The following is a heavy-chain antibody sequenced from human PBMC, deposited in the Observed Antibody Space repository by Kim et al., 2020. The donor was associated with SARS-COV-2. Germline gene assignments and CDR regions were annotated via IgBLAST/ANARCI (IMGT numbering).Heavy chain of an antibody. Sequence: ASVKVSCKASGYTFTSYGISWVRQAPGQGLEWMGWISAYNGNTNYAQKLQGRVTMTTDTSTSTAYMELRSLRSDDTAVYYCARVGEYYYGSGSPQRWFDPWGQGTLVTVSS. CDR1: GYTFTSYG. D-gene: IGHD3-10*01. CDR2: ISAYNGNT. V-gene: IGHV1-18*01. J-gene: IGHJ5*02. CDR3: ARVGEYYYGSGSPQRWFDP.